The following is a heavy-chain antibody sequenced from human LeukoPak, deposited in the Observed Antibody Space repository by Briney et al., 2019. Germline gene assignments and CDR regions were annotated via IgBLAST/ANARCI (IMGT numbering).Heavy chain of an antibody. V-gene: IGHV3-48*04. D-gene: IGHD3-22*01. Sequence: GGSLRLSCAASGFTFDDYAMHWVRQAPGKGLEWVSYISSSSSTIYYADSVKGRFTISRDNAKNSLYLQMNSLRAEDTAVYYCARDYLTNYYYDSSGYYWGQGTLVTVSS. CDR1: GFTFDDYA. CDR2: ISSSSSTI. J-gene: IGHJ4*02. CDR3: ARDYLTNYYYDSSGYY.